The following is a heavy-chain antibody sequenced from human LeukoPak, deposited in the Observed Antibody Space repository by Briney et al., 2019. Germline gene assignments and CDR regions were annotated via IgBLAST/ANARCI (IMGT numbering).Heavy chain of an antibody. J-gene: IGHJ4*02. V-gene: IGHV4-59*01. CDR1: GGSISSYY. Sequence: SETLSLTCTVSGGSISSYYWRWIRQPPGGGLEWIGYIFDAGIPNYNPSLKSRVTISIDTSKSQYSLKLSSVTAADTAVYYCARETTFTGYSSGLGFNYWGQGTLVTVSS. CDR2: IFDAGIP. CDR3: ARETTFTGYSSGLGFNY. D-gene: IGHD6-19*01.